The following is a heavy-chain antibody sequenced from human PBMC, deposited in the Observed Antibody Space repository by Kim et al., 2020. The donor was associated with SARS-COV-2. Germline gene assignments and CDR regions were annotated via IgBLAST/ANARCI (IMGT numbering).Heavy chain of an antibody. CDR1: GYTFTSYG. CDR2: ISAYNGNT. Sequence: ASVKVSCKASGYTFTSYGISWVRQAPGQGLEWMGWISAYNGNTNYAQKLQGRVTMTTDTSTSTAYMELRSLRSDDTAVYYCARRADLVYYDSSSDYYGMDVWGQGTTVTVSS. J-gene: IGHJ6*02. V-gene: IGHV1-18*01. CDR3: ARRADLVYYDSSSDYYGMDV. D-gene: IGHD3-22*01.